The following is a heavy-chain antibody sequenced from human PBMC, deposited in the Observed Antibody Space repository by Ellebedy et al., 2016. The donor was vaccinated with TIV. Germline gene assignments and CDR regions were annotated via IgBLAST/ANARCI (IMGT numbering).Heavy chain of an antibody. V-gene: IGHV3-53*01. CDR2: IFSAADGGDT. J-gene: IGHJ4*02. CDR3: ARDAASNGGKLDY. D-gene: IGHD4-23*01. CDR1: GFTVTTNY. Sequence: GESLKISCAASGFTVTTNYMNWVRQAPGKGLEWVSVIFSAADGGDTHYAYSVKGQFTISRDSSKNTLYLQMNNLRAEDTAVYYCARDAASNGGKLDYWGQGALVTVSS.